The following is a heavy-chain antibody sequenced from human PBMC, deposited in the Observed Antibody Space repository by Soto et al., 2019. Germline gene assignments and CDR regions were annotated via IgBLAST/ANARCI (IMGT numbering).Heavy chain of an antibody. V-gene: IGHV2-5*02. CDR2: IYWDDDK. Sequence: QITLKESGPPLVKPTQTLTLTCTCSGFSLSTSGVGVGWIRQPPRKALEWLALIYWDDDKRYSPSLKSRLTIPKATSKNPVVLIMTNMDPMDTATYYCALSSGYSYADYWGQGTLVTVSS. CDR1: GFSLSTSGVG. J-gene: IGHJ4*02. CDR3: ALSSGYSYADY. D-gene: IGHD5-18*01.